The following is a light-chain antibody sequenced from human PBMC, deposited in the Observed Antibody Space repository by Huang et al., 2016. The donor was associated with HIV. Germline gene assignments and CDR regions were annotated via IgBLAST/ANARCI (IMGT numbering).Light chain of an antibody. CDR2: GAS. CDR1: QSVSTN. CDR3: QQYNTWPPNT. Sequence: ETVMTQSPATLSLSPGERATLSCRASQSVSTNLAWYQQKPGQAPRLLLFGASTRATGIRARFSGTGSGTEFTLTISSRQSEDFAVYYCQQYNTWPPNTFGQGTKLEIK. V-gene: IGKV3-15*01. J-gene: IGKJ2*01.